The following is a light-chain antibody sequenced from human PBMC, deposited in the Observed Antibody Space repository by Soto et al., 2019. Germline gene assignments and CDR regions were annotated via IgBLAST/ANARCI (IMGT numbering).Light chain of an antibody. CDR2: LNSDGSH. CDR3: QTWGTGTVV. J-gene: IGLJ2*01. CDR1: SGHSSYA. V-gene: IGLV4-69*01. Sequence: QLVLTQSPSASASLGASVKLTGTLSSGHSSYAIAWHQQQPEKGPRYLMKLNSDGSHSKGDGIPDRFSGSSSGAERYLTISGLQSEDEADYYCQTWGTGTVVFGGGTKLTVL.